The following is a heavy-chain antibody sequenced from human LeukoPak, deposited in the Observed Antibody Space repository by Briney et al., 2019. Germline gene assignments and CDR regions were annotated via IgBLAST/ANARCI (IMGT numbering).Heavy chain of an antibody. CDR1: GFTFSSYS. CDR3: AREPKYSSGWWGVDY. Sequence: PGGSLRLSCAASGFTFSSYSMNWVRQAPGKGLEWVSSISSSSSYIYYADSVKGRFTISRDNAKNSLYLQMNSLRAEDTAVYYCAREPKYSSGWWGVDYWGQGTLVTVSS. D-gene: IGHD6-19*01. V-gene: IGHV3-21*01. J-gene: IGHJ4*02. CDR2: ISSSSSYI.